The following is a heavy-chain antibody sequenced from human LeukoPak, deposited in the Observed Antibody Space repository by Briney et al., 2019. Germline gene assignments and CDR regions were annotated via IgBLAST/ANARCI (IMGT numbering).Heavy chain of an antibody. CDR1: GFTFNKYA. J-gene: IGHJ4*02. CDR2: LSGSGGDT. D-gene: IGHD2-2*01. Sequence: GGSLRLSCAASGFTFNKYAMSWVRQAPGKGLEWVSSLSGSGGDTYYAESVKGRFTISRDNSKNSVYLKMNSVKAEDTAVYYCARDPYGTRYFDYWGQGTLVTVSS. V-gene: IGHV3-23*01. CDR3: ARDPYGTRYFDY.